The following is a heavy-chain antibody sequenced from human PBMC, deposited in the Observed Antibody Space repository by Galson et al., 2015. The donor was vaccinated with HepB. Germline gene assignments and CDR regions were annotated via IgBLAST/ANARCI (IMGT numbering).Heavy chain of an antibody. Sequence: SLRLSCAASGFTFSSYSMNWVRQAPGKGLEWVSSISSSSSYIYYADSVKGRFTISRDNAKNSLYLQMNSLRAEDTAVYYCARLSGSYLTYYYYYMDVWGKGTTVTVSS. J-gene: IGHJ6*03. V-gene: IGHV3-21*01. CDR2: ISSSSSYI. D-gene: IGHD1-26*01. CDR3: ARLSGSYLTYYYYYMDV. CDR1: GFTFSSYS.